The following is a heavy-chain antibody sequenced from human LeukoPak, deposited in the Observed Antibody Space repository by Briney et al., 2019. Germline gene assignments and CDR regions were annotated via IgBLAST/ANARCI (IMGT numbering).Heavy chain of an antibody. Sequence: GGSLRLSCAASGLTFSSYWMHWVRQAPGKGLVWVSRINDDGSKTTYADSVKGRFTISRDNAKNTLYLQMNSLGAEDTAVYYCAAPGCSSACYYYMDVWGKGTTVTVSS. CDR2: INDDGSKT. CDR3: AAPGCSSACYYYMDV. D-gene: IGHD2-2*01. CDR1: GLTFSSYW. J-gene: IGHJ6*03. V-gene: IGHV3-74*03.